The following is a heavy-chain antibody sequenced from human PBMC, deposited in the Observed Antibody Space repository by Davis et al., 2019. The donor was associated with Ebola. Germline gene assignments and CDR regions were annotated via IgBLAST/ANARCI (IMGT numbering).Heavy chain of an antibody. CDR3: TTDRGLEARPLFDW. D-gene: IGHD6-6*01. J-gene: IGHJ4*02. V-gene: IGHV3-15*01. CDR1: GFSFISYA. CDR2: IKDKIYYGAI. Sequence: GSLRLSCAASGFSFISYAMAWVRQAPGKGLEPIGRIKDKIYYGAIDYAAPVKGRFTISRDESKNTVSLRMDSLKTEDTGVYFCTTDRGLEARPLFDWWGQGTLVTVSS.